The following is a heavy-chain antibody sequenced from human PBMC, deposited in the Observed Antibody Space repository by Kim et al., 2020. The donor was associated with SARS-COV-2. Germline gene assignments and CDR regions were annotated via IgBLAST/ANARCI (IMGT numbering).Heavy chain of an antibody. D-gene: IGHD2-8*02. CDR1: GYMFTNYA. Sequence: ASVKVSCKASGYMFTNYAMNWVRQAPGQGLEWMGWINTNTGIPSYGQGFTGRFVFSLDTSVSTAYLQISPLKADDTAIYYCVRDLPPPDCTGDNCVLSWGQGTLVTVSS. CDR3: VRDLPPPDCTGDNCVLS. CDR2: INTNTGIP. V-gene: IGHV7-4-1*02. J-gene: IGHJ4*02.